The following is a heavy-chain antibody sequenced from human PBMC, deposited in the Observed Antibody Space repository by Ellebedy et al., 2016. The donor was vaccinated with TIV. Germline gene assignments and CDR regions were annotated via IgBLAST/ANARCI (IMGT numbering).Heavy chain of an antibody. Sequence: AASVKVSCKASGYTLMSYGICWVRQAPGQGLEWMGWVSPYNGNTNYAQKFQGRVTSTIDTFTGTGYMELRNLRSDDTALYYCARALEYSSSSWGYYYYGMDVWGQGTTVTVSS. D-gene: IGHD6-6*01. CDR3: ARALEYSSSSWGYYYYGMDV. CDR2: VSPYNGNT. J-gene: IGHJ6*02. CDR1: GYTLMSYG. V-gene: IGHV1-18*01.